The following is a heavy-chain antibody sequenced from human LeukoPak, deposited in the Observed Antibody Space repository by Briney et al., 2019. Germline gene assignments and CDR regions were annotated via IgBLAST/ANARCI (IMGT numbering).Heavy chain of an antibody. V-gene: IGHV4-59*11. CDR3: ARLKLGNSSSPPSLTYSYTYMDS. D-gene: IGHD6-6*01. Sequence: SETLSLTCTVSGGSISSHYWSWIRQPPGKGLGWIGYIYYSGSTNYNPSLKSRVTISVDTSKNQFSLKLSSVAAADTAVYYCARLKLGNSSSPPSLTYSYTYMDSGAKGPRSPSP. CDR2: IYYSGST. J-gene: IGHJ6*03. CDR1: GGSISSHY.